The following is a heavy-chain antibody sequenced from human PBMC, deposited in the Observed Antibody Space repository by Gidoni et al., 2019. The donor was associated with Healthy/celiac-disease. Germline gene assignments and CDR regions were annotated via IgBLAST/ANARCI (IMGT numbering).Heavy chain of an antibody. CDR2: ISGSGGST. J-gene: IGHJ4*02. V-gene: IGHV3-23*01. CDR3: AKDQEWLVRVFDY. Sequence: EVQLLESGGGLVQPGGSLRLSCAASGFTFSSYAMSWVRQAPGKGLEWFSAISGSGGSTYYADSVKGRFTISRDNSKNTLYLQMNSLRAEDTAVYYCAKDQEWLVRVFDYWGQGTLVTVSS. D-gene: IGHD6-19*01. CDR1: GFTFSSYA.